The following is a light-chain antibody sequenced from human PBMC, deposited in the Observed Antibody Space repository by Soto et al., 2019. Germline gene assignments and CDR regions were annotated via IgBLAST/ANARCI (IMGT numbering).Light chain of an antibody. V-gene: IGKV3-20*01. CDR3: QQYSSLPHT. J-gene: IGKJ2*01. Sequence: ESVLTQSPGTLSLSPGERATLSCRASQSVTNRYFASYQQRPGQAPRLLIYGISNRATGIPDRFSGSGSGTDFTLTISRLEPEDFVVYYCQQYSSLPHTFGQGTKVDI. CDR2: GIS. CDR1: QSVTNRY.